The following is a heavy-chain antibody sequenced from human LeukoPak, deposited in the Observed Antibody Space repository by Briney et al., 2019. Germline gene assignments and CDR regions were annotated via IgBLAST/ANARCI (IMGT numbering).Heavy chain of an antibody. D-gene: IGHD3-16*01. CDR1: GGSISNGGYY. CDR2: VYYSGAT. CDR3: ARGFVVGTTFGAFDI. Sequence: SETLSLTCTVSGGSISNGGYYWNWIRQHPGKGLEWIGYVYYSGATFYNAPLQSRVTISVDTSKNQFSLKMNSPTAADTAVYYCARGFVVGTTFGAFDIWGHGTRVTVSS. V-gene: IGHV4-31*03. J-gene: IGHJ3*02.